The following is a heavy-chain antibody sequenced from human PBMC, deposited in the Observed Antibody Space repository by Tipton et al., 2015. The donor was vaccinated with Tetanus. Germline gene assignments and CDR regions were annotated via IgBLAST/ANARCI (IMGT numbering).Heavy chain of an antibody. CDR3: AKSPEEDYYYYGMDV. CDR1: GFTFSAYA. CDR2: ISGIYGST. Sequence: SLRLSCAASGFTFSAYAMSWVRQAPGKGLEWVSTISGIYGSTYYADSVKGRFTISRDNSKNTLYFQMNTLRGEDTAIYYCAKSPEEDYYYYGMDVWGQGTTVTVSS. J-gene: IGHJ6*02. V-gene: IGHV3-23*01.